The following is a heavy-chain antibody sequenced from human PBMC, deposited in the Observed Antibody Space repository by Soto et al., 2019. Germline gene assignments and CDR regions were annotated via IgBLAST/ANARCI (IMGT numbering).Heavy chain of an antibody. V-gene: IGHV1-8*01. Sequence: ASVKVSCKASGYNISSYDIIWVRQAAGQGLEWMGWMDPNRGHSDSVQNFRGRVTMTTNISASTAYVELSGLRSDDTGVYYCARAAYRSIWCLYHWAKGTLVTVYS. CDR2: MDPNRGHS. CDR3: ARAAYRSIWCLYH. D-gene: IGHD6-13*01. J-gene: IGHJ5*02. CDR1: GYNISSYD.